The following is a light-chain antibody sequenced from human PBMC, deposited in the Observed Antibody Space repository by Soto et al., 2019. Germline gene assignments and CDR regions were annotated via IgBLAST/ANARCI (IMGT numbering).Light chain of an antibody. CDR1: QSVRSER. Sequence: EIVLTQSPDPLSLSPGERATLSCRASQSVRSERLAWYQHKRGQAPRLVIFDASSRATGIPERFSGSGSGTDCTLTITRLEPEDVAVYFCQQYDVSPITFGLGTKVDIK. CDR3: QQYDVSPIT. V-gene: IGKV3-20*01. CDR2: DAS. J-gene: IGKJ1*01.